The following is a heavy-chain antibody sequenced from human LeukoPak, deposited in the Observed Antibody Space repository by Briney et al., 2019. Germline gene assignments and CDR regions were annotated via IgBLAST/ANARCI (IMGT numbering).Heavy chain of an antibody. J-gene: IGHJ6*03. Sequence: GGSLRLSCAASGFTFSSYWMHWVRHVPGKGLVWVSRISSDGSSTSYADSVKGRFTISRDNAKNTLYLQMNSLRAEDTALYYCARVAGGGYYDYYMDDWGKGTTVTGSS. CDR2: ISSDGSST. CDR1: GFTFSSYW. V-gene: IGHV3-74*01. CDR3: ARVAGGGYYDYYMDD. D-gene: IGHD2-15*01.